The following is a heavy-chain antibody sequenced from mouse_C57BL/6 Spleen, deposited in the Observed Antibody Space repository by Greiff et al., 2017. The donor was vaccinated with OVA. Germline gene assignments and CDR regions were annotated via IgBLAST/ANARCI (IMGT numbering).Heavy chain of an antibody. Sequence: EVQLQQSGGGLVQPKGSLKLSCAASGFSFNTYAMNWVRQAPGKGLEWVARIRSKSNNYATYYADSVKDRFTISRDDSESMLYLQMNNLKTEDTAMYYCVRSIYEGYFDVWGTGTTVTVSS. J-gene: IGHJ1*03. CDR2: IRSKSNNYAT. CDR1: GFSFNTYA. CDR3: VRSIYEGYFDV. D-gene: IGHD2-12*01. V-gene: IGHV10-1*01.